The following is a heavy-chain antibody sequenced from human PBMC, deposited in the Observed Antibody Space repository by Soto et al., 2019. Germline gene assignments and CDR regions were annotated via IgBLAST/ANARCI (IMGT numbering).Heavy chain of an antibody. CDR2: ISYDGRNK. CDR3: AKLLSTTGVGAFDY. V-gene: IGHV3-30*18. D-gene: IGHD3-3*01. J-gene: IGHJ4*02. Sequence: QVLLVESGGGVVQPGRSLRLSCAASGFTFSTYGMHWVRQAPGKGLEWVANISYDGRNKFYADSVKGRFTISRDNSKNTLDLEVNSLRAEDTAVYYCAKLLSTTGVGAFDYWGQGTLVSVSS. CDR1: GFTFSTYG.